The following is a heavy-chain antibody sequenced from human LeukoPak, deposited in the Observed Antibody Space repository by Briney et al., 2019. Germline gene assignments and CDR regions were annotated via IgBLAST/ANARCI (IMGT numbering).Heavy chain of an antibody. V-gene: IGHV3-23*01. CDR3: TCIAAAKDY. Sequence: GGSLRLSCAASGFTFSSYAMSWVRQPPGKGLEWVSGISGSGGRTYYADSVKGRFTISRDNSKNTLYLQMNSLRAEDTAVYYCTCIAAAKDYWGQGTLVTVSS. D-gene: IGHD6-13*01. CDR2: ISGSGGRT. CDR1: GFTFSSYA. J-gene: IGHJ4*02.